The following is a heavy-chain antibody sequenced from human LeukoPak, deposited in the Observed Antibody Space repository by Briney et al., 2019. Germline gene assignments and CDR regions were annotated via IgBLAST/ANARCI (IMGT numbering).Heavy chain of an antibody. CDR3: ARDWDLTDTAMVGYNWFDP. D-gene: IGHD5-18*01. V-gene: IGHV3-21*01. J-gene: IGHJ5*02. CDR1: GFTFSSYS. Sequence: GGSLRLSCAPSGFTFSSYSMNWVRQAPGKGLEWVSSISSSSSYIYYADSVKGRFTISRDNAKNTLYLQMNSLRAEDTAVYYCARDWDLTDTAMVGYNWFDPWGQGTLVTVSS. CDR2: ISSSSSYI.